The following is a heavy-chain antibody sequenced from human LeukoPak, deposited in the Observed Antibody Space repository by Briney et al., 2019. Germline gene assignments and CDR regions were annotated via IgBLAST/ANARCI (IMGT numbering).Heavy chain of an antibody. CDR2: IRSKANSYAT. CDR1: GFTFSGSA. CDR3: TAAGGCSSTSCYATDV. D-gene: IGHD2-2*01. Sequence: GGSLRLSCAASGFTFSGSAMHWVRQASGKGLEWVGRIRSKANSYATAYAASVKGRFTISRDDSKNTAYLQMNSLKTEDTAVYYCTAAGGCSSTSCYATDVWGKGTTVTVSS. V-gene: IGHV3-73*01. J-gene: IGHJ6*04.